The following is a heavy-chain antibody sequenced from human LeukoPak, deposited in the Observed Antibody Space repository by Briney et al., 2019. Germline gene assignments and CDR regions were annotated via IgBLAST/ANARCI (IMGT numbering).Heavy chain of an antibody. D-gene: IGHD2-21*02. CDR3: ARGGYCGGDCYFYY. V-gene: IGHV4-61*02. Sequence: SETLSLTCTVSGGSISSGSYYWSWIRQPAGKGLEWIGRIYTSGSTNYNPSLKSRVTISVDTSRNQFSLKLSSVTAADTAVYYCARGGYCGGDCYFYYWGQGTLVTVSS. J-gene: IGHJ4*02. CDR1: GGSISSGSYY. CDR2: IYTSGST.